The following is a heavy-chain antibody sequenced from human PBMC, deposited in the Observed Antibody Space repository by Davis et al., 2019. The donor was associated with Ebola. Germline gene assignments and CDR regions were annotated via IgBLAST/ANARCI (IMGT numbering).Heavy chain of an antibody. CDR1: GYNFNTYW. CDR2: IYPGDSDT. J-gene: IGHJ3*02. Sequence: KVSCKGSGYNFNTYWIGWVRQMPGKGLEWMGIIYPGDSDTRYSPSFQGQVTISADKSISTAYLQWSSLKASDTAMYYCARHENAFDIWGQGTMVTVSS. V-gene: IGHV5-51*01. CDR3: ARHENAFDI.